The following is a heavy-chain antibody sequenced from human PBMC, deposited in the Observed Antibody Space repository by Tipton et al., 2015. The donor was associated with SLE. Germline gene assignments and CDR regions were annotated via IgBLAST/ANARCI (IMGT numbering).Heavy chain of an antibody. CDR3: ASGSFYLTFDM. CDR2: ISNSGRNI. V-gene: IGHV3-11*04. D-gene: IGHD1-26*01. Sequence: SLRLSCAVSGFTFSDHYMFWIRQAPGKGLEWISYISNSGRNIYYADSVKGRFTISRDDAKDSLFLQMNSLRVEDTAVYYCASGSFYLTFDMWGQGTMVTVSS. J-gene: IGHJ3*02. CDR1: GFTFSDHY.